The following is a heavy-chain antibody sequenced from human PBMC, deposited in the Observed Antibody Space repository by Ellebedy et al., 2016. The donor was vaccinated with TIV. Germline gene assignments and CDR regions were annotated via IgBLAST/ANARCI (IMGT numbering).Heavy chain of an antibody. D-gene: IGHD6-19*01. J-gene: IGHJ4*02. V-gene: IGHV2-70*17. CDR3: ARISSGWGFDY. Sequence: SGPTLVKPTQTLTLTCTFSGFSLSTSRLSVSWIRQPPGKALEWLARIASDDDKFYSTSLRPRVTISKDSTENQVVLTMTNMDPEDTATYYCARISSGWGFDYWGQGALVTVSS. CDR1: GFSLSTSRLS. CDR2: IASDDDK.